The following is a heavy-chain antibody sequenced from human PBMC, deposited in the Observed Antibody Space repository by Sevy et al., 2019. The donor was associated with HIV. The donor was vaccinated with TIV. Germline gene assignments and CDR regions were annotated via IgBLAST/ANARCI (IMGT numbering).Heavy chain of an antibody. CDR2: ISSSSSYI. V-gene: IGHV3-21*01. CDR1: GFTFSSYS. D-gene: IGHD3-22*01. Sequence: GESLKISCAASGFTFSSYSMNWVRQAPGKGLEWVSSISSSSSYIYYADSVKGRFTISRDNANNSLYLQMNSLRAEDTAVYYCAREQYDSSGYFDYWGHGTLVTVSS. CDR3: AREQYDSSGYFDY. J-gene: IGHJ4*01.